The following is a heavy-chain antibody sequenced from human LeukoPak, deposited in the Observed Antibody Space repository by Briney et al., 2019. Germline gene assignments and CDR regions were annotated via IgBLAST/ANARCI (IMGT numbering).Heavy chain of an antibody. CDR3: AKDVSRITMIVVVITPGYFDY. Sequence: GGSLRLSCAASGFTVSSNYMSWVRQAPGKGLEWVSVIYSGGSTYYADSVKGRFTISRDNSKNTLYLQMNSLRAEDTAVYYCAKDVSRITMIVVVITPGYFDYWGQGTLVTVSS. D-gene: IGHD3-22*01. CDR2: IYSGGST. J-gene: IGHJ4*02. CDR1: GFTVSSNY. V-gene: IGHV3-53*01.